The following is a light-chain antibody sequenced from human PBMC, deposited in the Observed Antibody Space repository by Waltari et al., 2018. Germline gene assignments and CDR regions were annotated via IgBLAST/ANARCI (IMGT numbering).Light chain of an antibody. V-gene: IGLV2-11*01. CDR3: CSYAGSRWV. Sequence: QSALTQPRSVSGSPGQSVTISCTGTSSDVGGYKYVPWYQQHPGKAPKPMIFDVRKRPSGVPARFSGSKSGSTASPTISGLQAEDEADYYCCSYAGSRWVFGGGTKLTVL. J-gene: IGLJ3*02. CDR1: SSDVGGYKY. CDR2: DVR.